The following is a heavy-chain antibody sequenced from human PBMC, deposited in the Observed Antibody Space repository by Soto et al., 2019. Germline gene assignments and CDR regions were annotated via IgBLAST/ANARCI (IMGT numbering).Heavy chain of an antibody. J-gene: IGHJ4*02. CDR1: GFTFSSYA. CDR2: ISYDGSDK. V-gene: IGHV3-30-3*01. Sequence: GGSLRLSCAASGFTFSSYAMHWVRQAPGKGLEWVALISYDGSDKDYADSVKGRFTISRDNSRNTLFLQMNSLRAEDKAVYYCARDYYKYYDSSGYYRSPAYWGQGTQVTVSS. D-gene: IGHD3-22*01. CDR3: ARDYYKYYDSSGYYRSPAY.